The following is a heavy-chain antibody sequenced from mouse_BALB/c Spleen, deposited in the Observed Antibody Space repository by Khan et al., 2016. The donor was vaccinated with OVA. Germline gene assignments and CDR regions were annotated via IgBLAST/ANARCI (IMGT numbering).Heavy chain of an antibody. CDR1: GYNFTSYW. V-gene: IGHV1-61*01. Sequence: QVQLQQPGAELVRPGASVKLSCKASGYNFTSYWMNWVKQRPGQGLEWIGMIDPSDSETNYNQMFKDKATLTVDKSSSTAYMHLSSLTSEDSAVYYCARREEYGYDPSWFAYWGQGTLVTVSA. D-gene: IGHD2-2*01. J-gene: IGHJ3*01. CDR3: ARREEYGYDPSWFAY. CDR2: IDPSDSET.